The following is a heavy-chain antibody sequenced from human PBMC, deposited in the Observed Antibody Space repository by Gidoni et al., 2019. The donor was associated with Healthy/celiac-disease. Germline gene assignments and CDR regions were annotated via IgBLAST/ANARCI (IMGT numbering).Heavy chain of an antibody. CDR3: ARDRTFGGGGVLKRAFDI. CDR2: IYYSGST. CDR1: GGSISSGGYY. Sequence: QVQLQESGPGLVKPSQTLSLTCTVSGGSISSGGYYWSWIRQHPGKGLEWIGYIYYSGSTYYNPSLKSRVTISVDTSKNQFSLKLSSVTAADTAVYYCARDRTFGGGGVLKRAFDIWGQGTMVTVSS. D-gene: IGHD2-8*02. V-gene: IGHV4-31*03. J-gene: IGHJ3*02.